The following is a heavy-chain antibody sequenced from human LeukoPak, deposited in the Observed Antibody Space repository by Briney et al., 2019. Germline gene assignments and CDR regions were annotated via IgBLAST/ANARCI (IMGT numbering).Heavy chain of an antibody. Sequence: ASVKVSCKSSGYTFTGYYIHWVRQAPGQGLEWMGRIVPNSGGTNYAQKFQGRVTMTRDTSINTAYMELSRLTSDDSAVYYCARDASNWSSFDQWGQGTVVTVPS. CDR2: IVPNSGGT. J-gene: IGHJ4*02. D-gene: IGHD4-11*01. CDR3: ARDASNWSSFDQ. V-gene: IGHV1-2*06. CDR1: GYTFTGYY.